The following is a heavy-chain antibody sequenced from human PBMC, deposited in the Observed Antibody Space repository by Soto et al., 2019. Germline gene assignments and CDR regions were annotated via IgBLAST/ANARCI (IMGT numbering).Heavy chain of an antibody. CDR3: ARDPPRIAVAGTRAFDI. D-gene: IGHD6-19*01. J-gene: IGHJ3*02. Sequence: QVQLVQSGAEVKKPGASVKVSCKASGYTFTSYGISWVRQAPGQGLEWMGWISAYNGNTNYTQKLQGRVTMTTDTSTSTAYMELRSLRSDDTDVYYCARDPPRIAVAGTRAFDIWGQGTMVTVSS. CDR1: GYTFTSYG. CDR2: ISAYNGNT. V-gene: IGHV1-18*04.